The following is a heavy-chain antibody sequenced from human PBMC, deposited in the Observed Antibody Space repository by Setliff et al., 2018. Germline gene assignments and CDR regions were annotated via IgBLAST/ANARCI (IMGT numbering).Heavy chain of an antibody. Sequence: SETLSLTCAASGGTFSDYYWTWIRQPPGKGLEWIGEINHSGCTNYNPSLKSRVTISLDTSENQFSLELTSVTAADTAVYYCARSRTIAVKGGVFAVWGRGTLVTVSS. D-gene: IGHD6-19*01. CDR2: INHSGCT. CDR3: ARSRTIAVKGGVFAV. J-gene: IGHJ2*01. V-gene: IGHV4-34*09. CDR1: GGTFSDYY.